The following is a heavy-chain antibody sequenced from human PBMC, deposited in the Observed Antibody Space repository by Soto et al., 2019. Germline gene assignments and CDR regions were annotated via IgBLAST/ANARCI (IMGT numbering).Heavy chain of an antibody. D-gene: IGHD3-10*01. CDR3: AKDGVTMVRGAMYPEYYFDY. CDR2: ISASGYST. CDR1: GFTFSIFA. J-gene: IGHJ4*02. Sequence: HPGGSLRLSCAASGFTFSIFAMSWVRQAPGRGLEWISSISASGYSTHYAVSVRGRFTISRDNSKNTLYLQMNSLRAEDTAEYYCAKDGVTMVRGAMYPEYYFDYWGQGALVTVSS. V-gene: IGHV3-23*01.